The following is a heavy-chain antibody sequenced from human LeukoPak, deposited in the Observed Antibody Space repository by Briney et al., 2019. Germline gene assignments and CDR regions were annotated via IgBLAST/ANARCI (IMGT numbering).Heavy chain of an antibody. V-gene: IGHV4-34*01. J-gene: IGHJ6*03. CDR2: IHHSGST. CDR1: GGSFSCYY. CDR3: ARRGSSGFSYYYYMDV. Sequence: SETLSLTCAVYGGSFSCYYWSWIRQPPGKGLEWIGEIHHSGSTNYNPSPKIQVTISVDTSKNQFSLKLSSVTAGDTAVYYCARRGSSGFSYYYYMDVWGKGTTVTISS. D-gene: IGHD6-19*01.